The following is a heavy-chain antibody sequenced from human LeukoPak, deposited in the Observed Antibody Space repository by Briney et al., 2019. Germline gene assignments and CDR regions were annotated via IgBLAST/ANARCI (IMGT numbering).Heavy chain of an antibody. J-gene: IGHJ4*02. Sequence: GGSLRLSCAASGFTFSSYWMHWVRQAPGEGLVWVSRISSDASSTSYADSVKGRFTISRDNAENTLFLQMNSLTAEDTAVYYCAKSGDRTSMRFGELNWGQGTLVTVSS. V-gene: IGHV3-74*01. CDR3: AKSGDRTSMRFGELN. CDR2: ISSDASST. CDR1: GFTFSSYW. D-gene: IGHD3-10*01.